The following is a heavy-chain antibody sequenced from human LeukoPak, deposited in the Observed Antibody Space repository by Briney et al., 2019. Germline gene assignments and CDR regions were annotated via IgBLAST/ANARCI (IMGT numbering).Heavy chain of an antibody. J-gene: IGHJ4*02. V-gene: IGHV1-69*13. Sequence: SVKVSCKASGGTFSSYAISWVRQAPGQGLEWMGGIIPIFGTANYAQKFQGRVTITADESTSTAYMELSSLRSDDTAVYYCARGPNHYYDSSGYYYWGQGTLVTVSS. CDR1: GGTFSSYA. CDR2: IIPIFGTA. D-gene: IGHD3-22*01. CDR3: ARGPNHYYDSSGYYY.